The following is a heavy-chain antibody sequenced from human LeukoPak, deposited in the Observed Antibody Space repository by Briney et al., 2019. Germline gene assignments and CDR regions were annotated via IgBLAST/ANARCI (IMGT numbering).Heavy chain of an antibody. Sequence: SETLSLTCTVSGGSISSYFWSWIRQPPGKGLEWIGYVYYSGSTSYNPSLKSRVTISVDTSKNQFSLKLSSVTAADTAVYYCARGDREYNYNYGMDVWGQGTTVTVSS. CDR2: VYYSGST. V-gene: IGHV4-59*01. CDR3: ARGDREYNYNYGMDV. CDR1: GGSISSYF. J-gene: IGHJ6*02. D-gene: IGHD5-24*01.